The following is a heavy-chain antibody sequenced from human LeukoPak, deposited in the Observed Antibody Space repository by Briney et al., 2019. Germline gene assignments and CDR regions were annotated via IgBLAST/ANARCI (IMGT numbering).Heavy chain of an antibody. J-gene: IGHJ2*01. V-gene: IGHV4-39*01. D-gene: IGHD3-10*01. CDR1: GGSISSSSYH. Sequence: SETLSLTCTVSGGSISSSSYHWGWIRQPPGKGLEWIGSIYYSGSTYYNPSLKSRVTISVDTSKNQFSLNLSSVTATDTAIYYCARRSRTFGPYDWYFDIWGRGTLVTVSS. CDR2: IYYSGST. CDR3: ARRSRTFGPYDWYFDI.